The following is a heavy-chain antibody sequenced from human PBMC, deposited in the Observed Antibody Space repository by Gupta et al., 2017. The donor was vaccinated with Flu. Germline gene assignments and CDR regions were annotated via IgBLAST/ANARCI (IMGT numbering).Heavy chain of an antibody. Sequence: EVHLLESGGGLVQPGGFLRLSCAASGFVFSSHAMIWVRQAPGKGLEWVSTISGGDGRTSYADSVKGRFTLSRDNSKNTVYLEMNSLRAEDTAVYFCAKDETFSSSWADYWGQGTLVTVSS. V-gene: IGHV3-23*01. CDR3: AKDETFSSSWADY. CDR1: GFVFSSHA. J-gene: IGHJ4*02. D-gene: IGHD6-13*01. CDR2: ISGGDGRT.